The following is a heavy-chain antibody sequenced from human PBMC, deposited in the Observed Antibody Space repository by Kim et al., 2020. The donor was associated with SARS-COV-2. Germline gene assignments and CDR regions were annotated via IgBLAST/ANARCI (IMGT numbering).Heavy chain of an antibody. J-gene: IGHJ6*02. CDR2: IIPIFGTA. V-gene: IGHV1-69*13. D-gene: IGHD6-13*01. Sequence: SVKVSCKASGGTFSSYAISWVRQAPGQGLEWMGGIIPIFGTANYAQKFQGRVTITADESTSTAYMELSSLRSEDTAVYYCASRPVLYSSSWARTGYYGMDVWGQGTTVTVSS. CDR1: GGTFSSYA. CDR3: ASRPVLYSSSWARTGYYGMDV.